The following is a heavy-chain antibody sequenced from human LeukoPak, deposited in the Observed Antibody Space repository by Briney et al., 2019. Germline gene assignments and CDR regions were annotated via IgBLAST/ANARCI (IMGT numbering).Heavy chain of an antibody. D-gene: IGHD1-26*01. CDR1: GFTFSSYG. Sequence: GRSLRLSCAASGFTFSSYGMHWVRQAPGKGLEWVAVISYDGSNKYYADSVKGRFTISRDNSKNTLYLQMNSLRAEDTAVYYCARAYSGSYDYFDYWGQGTLVTVSS. CDR3: ARAYSGSYDYFDY. CDR2: ISYDGSNK. V-gene: IGHV3-30*03. J-gene: IGHJ4*02.